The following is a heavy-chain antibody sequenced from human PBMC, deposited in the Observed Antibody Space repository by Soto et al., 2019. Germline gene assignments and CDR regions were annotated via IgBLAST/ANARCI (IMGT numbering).Heavy chain of an antibody. CDR3: AILGYGDYA. V-gene: IGHV4-59*01. Sequence: SETPALTCTVSHGSISRYYWSWIRQPPGKGLEWIGYIYYSGTTNYNPSLKNRVTISVDTSKNQFSLKVSSVTAADTAVYYCAILGYGDYAWGQGTLVTVSS. J-gene: IGHJ5*02. CDR2: IYYSGTT. D-gene: IGHD4-17*01. CDR1: HGSISRYY.